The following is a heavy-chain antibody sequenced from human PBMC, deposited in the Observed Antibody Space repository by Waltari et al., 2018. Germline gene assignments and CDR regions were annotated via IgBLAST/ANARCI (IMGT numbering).Heavy chain of an antibody. CDR2: IKSKDDGGTA. Sequence: EVQLVESGGGLVKPGGSLRLSCAASGFTFNSAWMNWVRQAPGNGLEWVGRIKSKDDGGTADYAAAVKDRFTISRDDSENTLYLQMNSLKTEDTAVYFCTTRRGSFDLWGRGTLVTVSS. CDR3: TTRRGSFDL. CDR1: GFTFNSAW. J-gene: IGHJ2*01. V-gene: IGHV3-15*01.